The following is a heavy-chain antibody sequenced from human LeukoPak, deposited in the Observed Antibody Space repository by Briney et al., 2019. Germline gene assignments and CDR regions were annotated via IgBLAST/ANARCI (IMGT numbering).Heavy chain of an antibody. Sequence: ASVTVSCKASGYTFTDYYMHWVRQAPGQGLEWMGWINPNSGGTKFAQKFQGRVAMTRDTSISTAYLELGSLRSDDTAVYFCARARWQLVPYFDSWGQGTLVTVSS. CDR1: GYTFTDYY. CDR3: ARARWQLVPYFDS. V-gene: IGHV1-2*02. D-gene: IGHD6-6*01. J-gene: IGHJ4*02. CDR2: INPNSGGT.